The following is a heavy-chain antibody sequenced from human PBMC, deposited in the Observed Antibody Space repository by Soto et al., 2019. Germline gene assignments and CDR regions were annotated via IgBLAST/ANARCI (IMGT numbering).Heavy chain of an antibody. CDR2: IWYDGSNK. J-gene: IGHJ4*02. Sequence: QVQLVESGGCVVQPGRSLRLSCAASRFTFSSYGMYWVRQAPGKWLEWVAVIWYDGSNKYYADSEKGRFTISRDNSKNTLYLQMNSLRAEDTAVYYCARDLNRGSGWYLGSYYFDYWGQGTLVTVS. D-gene: IGHD6-19*01. CDR3: ARDLNRGSGWYLGSYYFDY. V-gene: IGHV3-33*01. CDR1: RFTFSSYG.